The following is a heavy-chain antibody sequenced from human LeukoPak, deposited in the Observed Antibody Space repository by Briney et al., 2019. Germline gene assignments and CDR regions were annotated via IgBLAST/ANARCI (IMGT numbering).Heavy chain of an antibody. CDR3: AGGYRFNYYYYGMDV. CDR2: IYYSGST. D-gene: IGHD2-21*02. J-gene: IGHJ6*02. V-gene: IGHV4-59*01. Sequence: SETLSLTCTVSGVSISSYYWSWIRQPPGKGLEWIGYIYYSGSTNYNPSLKSRVTISVDTSKNQFSLKLSSVTAADTAVYYCAGGYRFNYYYYGMDVWGQGTTVTVSS. CDR1: GVSISSYY.